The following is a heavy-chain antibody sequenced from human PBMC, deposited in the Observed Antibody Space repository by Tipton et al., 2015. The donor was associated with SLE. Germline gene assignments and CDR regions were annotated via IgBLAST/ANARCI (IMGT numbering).Heavy chain of an antibody. D-gene: IGHD1-26*01. CDR1: GGSISSGPYY. V-gene: IGHV4-39*01. CDR3: ARSGGSYFDP. Sequence: TLSLTCAVSGGSISSGPYYWGWIRQPPGKGLEWIGNIYYSGITYYSPSLKSRVTISVDTSKNQFSLKLTSPTVADTAVYYCARSGGSYFDPWGQGILVTVSS. CDR2: IYYSGIT. J-gene: IGHJ5*02.